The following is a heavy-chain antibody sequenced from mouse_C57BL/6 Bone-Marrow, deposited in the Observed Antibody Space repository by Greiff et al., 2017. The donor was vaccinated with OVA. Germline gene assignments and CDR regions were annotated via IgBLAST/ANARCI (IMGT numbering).Heavy chain of an antibody. Sequence: VQLQQSGAELVKPGASVKLSCTASGFNIKDYYMHWVKQRTEQGLEWIGRIDPEDGETKYAPKFPGKATITADTSSNTAYLQLSSLTSEDTAVYYCARGLYYDYDYWGQGTTLTVSA. CDR2: IDPEDGET. CDR3: ARGLYYDYDY. CDR1: GFNIKDYY. V-gene: IGHV14-2*01. J-gene: IGHJ2*01. D-gene: IGHD2-4*01.